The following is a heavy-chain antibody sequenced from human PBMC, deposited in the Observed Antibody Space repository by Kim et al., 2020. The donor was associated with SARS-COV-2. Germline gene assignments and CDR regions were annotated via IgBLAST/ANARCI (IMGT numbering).Heavy chain of an antibody. CDR2: IYYSGST. Sequence: SETLSLTCTVSGGSISSYYWSWIRQPPGKGLEWIGYIYYSGSTNYNPSLKSRVTISVDTSKNQFSLKLSSVTAADTAVYYCASAKGLYGMDVWGQGTTVTVSS. CDR1: GGSISSYY. V-gene: IGHV4-59*01. CDR3: ASAKGLYGMDV. D-gene: IGHD3-16*01. J-gene: IGHJ6*02.